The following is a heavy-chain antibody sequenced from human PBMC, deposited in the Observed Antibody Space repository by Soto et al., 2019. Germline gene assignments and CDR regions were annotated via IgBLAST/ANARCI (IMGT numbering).Heavy chain of an antibody. CDR1: GYTFTSYG. CDR3: ARDWFGDLDY. J-gene: IGHJ4*02. Sequence: QVQLVQSGGEVKQPGASVKVSCKTSGYTFTSYGISWVRQAPGQGLAWMGWISGYNGDTKYVHKFHGRVTLTTDTSTKTASMAVTSLRTDDSAVYYCARDWFGDLDYWGQGTLVTVSS. D-gene: IGHD3-10*01. V-gene: IGHV1-18*01. CDR2: ISGYNGDT.